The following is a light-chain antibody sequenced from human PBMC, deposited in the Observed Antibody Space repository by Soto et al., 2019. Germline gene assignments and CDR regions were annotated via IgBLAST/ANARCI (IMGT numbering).Light chain of an antibody. V-gene: IGKV1-39*01. CDR2: AAS. J-gene: IGKJ1*01. CDR1: QSISSY. Sequence: DIQMTRSPSSLSASVGVRVTITCRASQSISSYLNWYRQKPGKAPKLLIYAASSLQSGVPSRFSGSGSGTDFTLTISSLQPEDFATYYCQQSYSTLWTFGQGTKVDNK. CDR3: QQSYSTLWT.